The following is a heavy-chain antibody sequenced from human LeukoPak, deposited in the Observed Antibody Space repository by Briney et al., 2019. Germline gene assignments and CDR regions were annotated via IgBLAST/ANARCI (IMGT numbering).Heavy chain of an antibody. Sequence: GGSLRLSCAASGFTVSNNYMSWVRQAPGKGLEWVSVIYSGGSTYYADSVEGRFTISRDSSRNTLYLQMNSLRAEDTAVYYCAIVEMTTSAEYFQHWGQGTLVTVSS. V-gene: IGHV3-53*01. D-gene: IGHD5-24*01. CDR1: GFTVSNNY. CDR3: AIVEMTTSAEYFQH. CDR2: IYSGGST. J-gene: IGHJ1*01.